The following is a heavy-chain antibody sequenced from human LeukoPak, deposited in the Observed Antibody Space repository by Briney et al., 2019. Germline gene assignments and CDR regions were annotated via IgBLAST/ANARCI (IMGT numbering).Heavy chain of an antibody. CDR2: IIGSGSST. D-gene: IGHD6-13*01. Sequence: GGSLRLSCAASGXTFSSYAVSWVRQAPGKGLEWVSAIIGSGSSTYYADSVKGRFTISRDNSKNTLFLQMNSLRAEDTAVYYCAKDRAQQLVLDFWGQGTLVTVSS. V-gene: IGHV3-23*01. CDR1: GXTFSSYA. CDR3: AKDRAQQLVLDF. J-gene: IGHJ4*02.